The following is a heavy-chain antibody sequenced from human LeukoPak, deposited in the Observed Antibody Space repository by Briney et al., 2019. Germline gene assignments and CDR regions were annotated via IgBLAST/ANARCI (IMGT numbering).Heavy chain of an antibody. V-gene: IGHV4-59*01. CDR2: IHYTGST. J-gene: IGHJ4*02. CDR1: GGSLSSYY. Sequence: SETLSLTCTVSGGSLSSYYWTWLRQPPGEGLEWIGYIHYTGSTNYNPSLESRVSISVDTSKKYFSLKLRSVTAADTAVYYCARVDDTSAIDYWGQGTLVTVSS. CDR3: ARVDDTSAIDY. D-gene: IGHD3-22*01.